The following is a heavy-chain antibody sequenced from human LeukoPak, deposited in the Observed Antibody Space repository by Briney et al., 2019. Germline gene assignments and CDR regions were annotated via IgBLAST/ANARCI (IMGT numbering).Heavy chain of an antibody. Sequence: PGGSLRLSCAVSGFTFSTKSMNWVRQAPGKGLDWVSYITADSGTTYYADSVKGRFTISRDNAKNSLYLQMNSLRDEDTAVYYCASRDYFDYWGQGTLVTVSS. CDR2: ITADSGTT. V-gene: IGHV3-48*02. J-gene: IGHJ4*02. CDR3: ASRDYFDY. CDR1: GFTFSTKS.